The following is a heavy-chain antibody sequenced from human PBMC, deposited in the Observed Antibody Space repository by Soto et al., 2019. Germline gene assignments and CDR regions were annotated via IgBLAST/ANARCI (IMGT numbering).Heavy chain of an antibody. J-gene: IGHJ6*02. CDR1: GFTFDDYT. CDR3: AKDISPTDDIIRYYYGMDV. CDR2: ISWGGGST. D-gene: IGHD3-3*01. Sequence: GGSLRLSCAASGFTFDDYTMHWVRQAPGKGLEWVSLISWGGGSTYYAGSVKGRFTITRDNSKNSMYLQMNSLRTEDTALYYCAKDISPTDDIIRYYYGMDVWGQGTTVTVSS. V-gene: IGHV3-43*01.